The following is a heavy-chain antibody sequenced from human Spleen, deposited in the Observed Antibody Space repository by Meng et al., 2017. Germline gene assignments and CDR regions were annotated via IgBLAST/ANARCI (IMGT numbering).Heavy chain of an antibody. D-gene: IGHD2-21*01. CDR3: ARGYWGTDY. CDR1: GFTFSSYT. J-gene: IGHJ4*02. Sequence: SLKISCAASGFTFSSYTMNWVRQAPGKGLEWVSSISSSDSYTHHADSVKGRFTISRDNAKNSLSLQMNSLRAEDTAVYYCARGYWGTDYWGQGTLVTVSS. V-gene: IGHV3-21*01. CDR2: ISSSDSYT.